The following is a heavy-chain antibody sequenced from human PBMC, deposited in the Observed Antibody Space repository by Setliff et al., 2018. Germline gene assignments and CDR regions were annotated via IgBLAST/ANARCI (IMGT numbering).Heavy chain of an antibody. CDR3: ARQYYNYIWGSSDYYYYMDV. V-gene: IGHV4-38-2*01. D-gene: IGHD3-16*01. J-gene: IGHJ6*03. Sequence: PSETLSLTCAVSGYSISSGYYWGWIRQPPGKGLEWIGSIYHSGSTYYNPSLKSRVSISVDTSKNQFSLKLSSVTAADTAVYYCARQYYNYIWGSSDYYYYMDVWGKGTTVTVSS. CDR2: IYHSGST. CDR1: GYSISSGYY.